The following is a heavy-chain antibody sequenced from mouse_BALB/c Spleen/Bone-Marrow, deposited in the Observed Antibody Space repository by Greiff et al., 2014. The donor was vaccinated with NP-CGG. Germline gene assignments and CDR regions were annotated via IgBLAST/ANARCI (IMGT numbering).Heavy chain of an antibody. CDR3: ARHHRYAYYFDY. J-gene: IGHJ2*01. D-gene: IGHD2-14*01. V-gene: IGHV1S130*01. CDR2: IHPNTDNT. Sequence: QVQLQQSGSVLVRPGASVKLPCKASGYTFTSSWMHWAKQRPGQGLEWIGEIHPNTDNTNYDEKFKGKATLTVDTSSSTAYVDLSSLTSEDSAVYYCARHHRYAYYFDYWGQGTTLTVSS. CDR1: GYTFTSSW.